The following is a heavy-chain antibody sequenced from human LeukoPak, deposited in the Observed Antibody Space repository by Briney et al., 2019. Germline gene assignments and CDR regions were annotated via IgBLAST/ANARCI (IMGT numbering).Heavy chain of an antibody. CDR2: IDWDDDK. CDR3: AWTISGSSTAFDI. CDR1: GFSLSASGMC. J-gene: IGHJ3*02. Sequence: SGPALVKPTQTLTLTCTFSGFSLSASGMCVSWIRQPPGKALEGLARIDWDDDKYYSTSLKTRLTISQDTSKNQVVLTMTNMDPVDTATYYCAWTISGSSTAFDIWGQGTMVTVSS. D-gene: IGHD1-26*01. V-gene: IGHV2-70*11.